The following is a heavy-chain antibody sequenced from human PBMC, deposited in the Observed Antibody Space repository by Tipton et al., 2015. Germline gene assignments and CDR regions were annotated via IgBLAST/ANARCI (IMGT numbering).Heavy chain of an antibody. D-gene: IGHD5-24*01. V-gene: IGHV4-59*01. CDR3: ARDLEHGMDV. CDR1: SDSISKYY. CDR2: IQYSGST. J-gene: IGHJ6*02. Sequence: LRLSCSVSSDSISKYYWSWIRQPPGKELEWIGYIQYSGSTYYNPSLKSRVTISVDTSKNQFSLTLNSVTAADTAVYYCARDLEHGMDVWGQGTTVTVSS.